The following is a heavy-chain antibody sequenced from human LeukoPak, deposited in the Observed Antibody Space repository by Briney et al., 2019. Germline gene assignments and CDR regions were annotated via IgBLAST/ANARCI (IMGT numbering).Heavy chain of an antibody. CDR1: GASFSDSTYY. CDR2: IYFSET. J-gene: IGHJ3*02. D-gene: IGHD3-10*01. CDR3: ASPSKLVLSRGAFDI. Sequence: SETLSLTCTVSGASFSDSTYYWAWFRQPPGQGLEWIASIYFSETKYNPSLKSRVTISGDTSKNQFSLKLTSVTATDTAVYYCASPSKLVLSRGAFDIWGQGTMVTVSP. V-gene: IGHV4-39*01.